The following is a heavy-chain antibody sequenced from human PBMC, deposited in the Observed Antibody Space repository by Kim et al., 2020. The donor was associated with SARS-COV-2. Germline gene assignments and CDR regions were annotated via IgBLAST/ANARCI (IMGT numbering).Heavy chain of an antibody. V-gene: IGHV3-48*02. J-gene: IGHJ4*02. CDR3: ARDLPPDYGDSALGY. CDR2: ISSSSSTI. CDR1: GFTFSSYS. Sequence: GGSLRLSCAASGFTFSSYSMNWVRQAPGKGLEWVSYISSSSSTIYYADSVKGRFTIYRDNAKNSLYLQMNSLRDEDTAVYYCARDLPPDYGDSALGYWGQGTLVTVSS. D-gene: IGHD4-17*01.